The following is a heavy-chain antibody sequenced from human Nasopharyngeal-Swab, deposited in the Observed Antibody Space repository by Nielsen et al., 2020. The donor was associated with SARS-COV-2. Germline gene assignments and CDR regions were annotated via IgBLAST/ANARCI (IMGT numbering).Heavy chain of an antibody. V-gene: IGHV1-18*01. CDR3: ARVGPYSDILTGYPPGY. D-gene: IGHD3-9*01. Sequence: ASVQVSCKASGYTFTSYGISWVRQAPGQGLEWMGWISAYNGNTNYAQKLQGRVTMTTDTSTSTAYMELRSLRYDDTAVYYCARVGPYSDILTGYPPGYWGQGTLVTASS. CDR1: GYTFTSYG. J-gene: IGHJ4*02. CDR2: ISAYNGNT.